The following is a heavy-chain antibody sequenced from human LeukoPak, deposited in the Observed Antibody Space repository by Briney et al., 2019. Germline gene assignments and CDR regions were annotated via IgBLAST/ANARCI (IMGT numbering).Heavy chain of an antibody. CDR2: IKQDGSEK. CDR3: ASLPWLVRWIYY. D-gene: IGHD6-19*01. J-gene: IGHJ4*02. V-gene: IGHV3-7*02. Sequence: GGSLRLSCVASGFTFSNSWMTWVRQPPGKGLEWVANIKQDGSEKYYLDSVKGRFTISRDNARNSLYLQMNNLRAEDTAVYYCASLPWLVRWIYYWGQGTLVTVSS. CDR1: GFTFSNSW.